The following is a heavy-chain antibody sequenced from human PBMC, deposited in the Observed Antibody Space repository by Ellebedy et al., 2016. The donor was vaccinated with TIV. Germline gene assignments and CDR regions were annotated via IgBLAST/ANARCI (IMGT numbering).Heavy chain of an antibody. Sequence: GESLKISCAASGFTFNSYAMHWVRQAPGKGLEWVAVISYDDNSKYYADSVKGRFTISRDNSMTTLYLEMNSLRAEDTAVYYCARDLDKSSGWYGGAAYWGQGTLVTVSS. J-gene: IGHJ4*02. CDR3: ARDLDKSSGWYGGAAY. CDR1: GFTFNSYA. D-gene: IGHD6-19*01. V-gene: IGHV3-30-3*01. CDR2: ISYDDNSK.